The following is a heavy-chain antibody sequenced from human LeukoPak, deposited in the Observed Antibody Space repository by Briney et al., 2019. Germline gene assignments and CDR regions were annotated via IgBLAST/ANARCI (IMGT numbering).Heavy chain of an antibody. Sequence: PGGSLRLSWAASGFTFSSYAMSWVRQAPGKGLEWVSAISGSGVSTYYADSVKGRFTISRDNSKNTLYLQMNSLRAEDTAVYYCAKAIPYGSGSHFDYWGQGTLVTVSS. V-gene: IGHV3-23*01. J-gene: IGHJ4*02. CDR1: GFTFSSYA. CDR3: AKAIPYGSGSHFDY. CDR2: ISGSGVST. D-gene: IGHD3-10*01.